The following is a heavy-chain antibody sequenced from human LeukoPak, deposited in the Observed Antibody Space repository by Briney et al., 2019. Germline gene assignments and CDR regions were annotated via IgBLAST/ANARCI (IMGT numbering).Heavy chain of an antibody. CDR3: ARAIGVVPAAKLGY. J-gene: IGHJ4*02. D-gene: IGHD2-2*01. V-gene: IGHV1-8*01. Sequence: AASVKVSCKASGYTFTSYGITWVRQAPGQGLEWMGWMNPNSGNTGYAQKFQGRVTMTRNTSISTAYMELSSLRSEDTAVYYCARAIGVVPAAKLGYWGQGTLVTVSS. CDR2: MNPNSGNT. CDR1: GYTFTSYG.